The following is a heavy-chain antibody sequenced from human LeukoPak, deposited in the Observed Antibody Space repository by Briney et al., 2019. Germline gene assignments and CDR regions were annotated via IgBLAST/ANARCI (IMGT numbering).Heavy chain of an antibody. J-gene: IGHJ3*02. CDR2: ISSGNSHT. D-gene: IGHD2-15*01. Sequence: PGGSLRLSCAASGFTLSTYEMTWVRQAPGKGLEWVSFISSGNSHTFYADSVKGRFTIFRDTAKNSLYLQMNNLRGEDTAVYYCARDISSSTRAFDIWGQGTMVAVS. V-gene: IGHV3-48*03. CDR3: ARDISSSTRAFDI. CDR1: GFTLSTYE.